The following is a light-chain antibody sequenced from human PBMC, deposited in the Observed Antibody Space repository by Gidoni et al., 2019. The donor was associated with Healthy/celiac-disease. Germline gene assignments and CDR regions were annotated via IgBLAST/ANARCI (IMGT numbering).Light chain of an antibody. J-gene: IGLJ2*01. CDR1: SSDVGGYNY. CDR3: SSYTSSSTVV. V-gene: IGLV2-14*01. Sequence: QSALTQPASVSWSPGQSITISCTGTSSDVGGYNYVSWYQQHQGKAPKLMIYEVSNRPSGVSNRFSGSKSGNTASLTISGLQAEDEADYYCSSYTSSSTVVFGGGTKLTVL. CDR2: EVS.